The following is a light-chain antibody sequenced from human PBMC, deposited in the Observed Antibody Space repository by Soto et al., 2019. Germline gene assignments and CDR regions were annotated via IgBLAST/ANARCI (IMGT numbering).Light chain of an antibody. V-gene: IGLV7-43*01. J-gene: IGLJ3*02. Sequence: QAVVTQAPSLTLSPGGTVTLTCASSTGAVTSGYYPNWFQQKPGQTPRPLIYRTNNKHSWTPARFSGSLLGGKAALTLSTVQPEDEADYYCLLYYGETVVFGGGTKVTVL. CDR1: TGAVTSGYY. CDR3: LLYYGETVV. CDR2: RTN.